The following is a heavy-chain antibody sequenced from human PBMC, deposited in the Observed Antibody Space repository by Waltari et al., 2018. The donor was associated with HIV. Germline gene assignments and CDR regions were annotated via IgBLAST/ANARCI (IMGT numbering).Heavy chain of an antibody. J-gene: IGHJ5*02. D-gene: IGHD6-13*01. Sequence: QVQLQQWGAGLLKPSETLSLTCAVYGGSFSGYYWSWIRQPPGKGLEWIGEINHSGSTNYNPSLKSRVTISVDTSKNQFSLKLSSVTAADTAVYYCARVGAAAGKNWFDPWGQGTLVTVSS. V-gene: IGHV4-34*01. CDR2: INHSGST. CDR3: ARVGAAAGKNWFDP. CDR1: GGSFSGYY.